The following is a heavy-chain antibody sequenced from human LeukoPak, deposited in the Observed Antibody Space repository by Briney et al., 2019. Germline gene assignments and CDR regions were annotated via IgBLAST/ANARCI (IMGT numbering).Heavy chain of an antibody. CDR3: ARQAQWFGRTGWFDP. J-gene: IGHJ5*02. Sequence: PSETLSLTCTVSGGSISSSSYYWGWIRQPPGKGLEWIGSIYYSGSTYYNPSLKSRVTISVDTSKNQFSLKLSSVTAADTAVYYCARQAQWFGRTGWFDPWGQGTLVTVSS. CDR2: IYYSGST. V-gene: IGHV4-39*01. CDR1: GGSISSSSYY. D-gene: IGHD3-10*01.